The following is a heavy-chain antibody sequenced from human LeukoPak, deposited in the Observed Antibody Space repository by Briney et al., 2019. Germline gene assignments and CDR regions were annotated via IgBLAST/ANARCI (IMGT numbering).Heavy chain of an antibody. CDR3: AKAGYYGKYFQH. V-gene: IGHV3-23*01. CDR1: GFTFSSYA. D-gene: IGHD3-3*01. Sequence: GALRLSCAASGFTFSSYAMSWVRQAPGKGLEWVSAISGSGGSTYYADSVKGRFTISRDNSKNTLYLQMNGLRAEDTAVYYCAKAGYYGKYFQHWGQGTLVTVSS. J-gene: IGHJ1*01. CDR2: ISGSGGST.